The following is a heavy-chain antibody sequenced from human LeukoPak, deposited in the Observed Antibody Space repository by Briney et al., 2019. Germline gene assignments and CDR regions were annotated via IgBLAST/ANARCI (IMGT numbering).Heavy chain of an antibody. V-gene: IGHV3-23*01. CDR1: GFTFSSYA. D-gene: IGHD6-13*01. Sequence: GGSLRLSCAASGFTFSSYAMSWVRQAPGKGLEWVSIISDSGGTTYYADSVKGRFTISRDNSKNSLYLQMNSLRAEDTAVYYCASEFAAAGDYFDYWGQGTLVTVSS. CDR3: ASEFAAAGDYFDY. CDR2: ISDSGGTT. J-gene: IGHJ4*02.